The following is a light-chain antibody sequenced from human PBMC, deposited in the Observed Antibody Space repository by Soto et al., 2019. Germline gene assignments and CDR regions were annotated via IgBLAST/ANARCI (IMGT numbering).Light chain of an antibody. CDR3: LLSLGGANWG. J-gene: IGLJ3*02. CDR2: DTS. Sequence: AVVTQEPSLTVSPGGTVTLTCGSSTGAVTSGHYPYWFQQKPGQAPRTLIYDTSDRYSWTSAWFSGSLLGGTAALTLSGAQPEDEAEYYCLLSLGGANWGFGGGTQLTVL. V-gene: IGLV7-46*01. CDR1: TGAVTSGHY.